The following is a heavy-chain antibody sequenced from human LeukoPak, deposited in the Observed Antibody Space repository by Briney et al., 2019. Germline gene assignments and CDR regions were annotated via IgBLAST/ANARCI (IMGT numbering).Heavy chain of an antibody. CDR3: ARVFLQRFDP. CDR1: GGSISSYY. D-gene: IGHD2/OR15-2a*01. J-gene: IGHJ5*02. Sequence: SETLSLTCTVSGGSISSYYWSWIRQPPGKGLEWIGEIYHSGSTNYNPSLKSRVTISVDKSKNQFSLKLSSVTAADTAVYYCARVFLQRFDPWGQGTLVTVSS. V-gene: IGHV4-59*12. CDR2: IYHSGST.